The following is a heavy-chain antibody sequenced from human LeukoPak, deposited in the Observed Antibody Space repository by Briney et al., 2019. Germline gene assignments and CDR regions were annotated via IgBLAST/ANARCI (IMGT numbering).Heavy chain of an antibody. CDR2: INSDGSST. CDR1: GFTFSSYW. J-gene: IGHJ4*02. CDR3: ARYTFSSGFLY. D-gene: IGHD6-19*01. Sequence: GGSLRLSRAASGFTFSSYWMHWVRQAPGKGLVWVSRINSDGSSTSYADSVKGRFTISRDNAKNTLFLQMNSLRAEDTAVYYCARYTFSSGFLYWGQGTLVTVSS. V-gene: IGHV3-74*01.